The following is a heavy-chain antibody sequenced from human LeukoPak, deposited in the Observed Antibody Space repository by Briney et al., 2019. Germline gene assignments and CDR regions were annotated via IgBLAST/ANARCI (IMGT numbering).Heavy chain of an antibody. CDR2: IYYSGST. V-gene: IGHV4-59*01. D-gene: IGHD5-18*01. Sequence: KSSETLSLTCTVSGGSISSYYWSWIRQPPGKGLEWIGYIYYSGSTNYNPSLKSRVTISVDTSRNQFSLKLSSVTAADTAVYYCARVSVSYGWRGGLFYGMDVWGQGTTVTVSS. J-gene: IGHJ6*02. CDR1: GGSISSYY. CDR3: ARVSVSYGWRGGLFYGMDV.